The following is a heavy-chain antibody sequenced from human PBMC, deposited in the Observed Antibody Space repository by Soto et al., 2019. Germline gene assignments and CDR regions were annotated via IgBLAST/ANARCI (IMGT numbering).Heavy chain of an antibody. J-gene: IGHJ4*02. CDR3: GPRGAVADPRGY. D-gene: IGHD6-19*01. Sequence: SETLSLTCTVSGGSMSRGDYYWSWIRQLPGKGLEWIGEINHSGSTNYNPSLKSRVAISVDTSKNQFSLNLRSVTAADTAVYYCGPRGAVADPRGYWGQGTLVTVPQ. V-gene: IGHV4-39*07. CDR1: GGSMSRGDYY. CDR2: INHSGST.